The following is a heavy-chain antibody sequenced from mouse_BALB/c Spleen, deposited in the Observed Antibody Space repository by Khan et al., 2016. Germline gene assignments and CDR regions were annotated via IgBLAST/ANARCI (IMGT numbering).Heavy chain of an antibody. CDR1: GYTFSNYW. Sequence: QVQLQQSGADLMKPGASVRISCKATGYTFSNYWIEWVKQRPGHGLEWIGAILPGSDDTTYNEKFKGKATFTADISSNTAYMQLSSLTSEDSAVYYCASPIYYEYDVGAGDFWGQGTSVIVAS. D-gene: IGHD2-4*01. CDR2: ILPGSDDT. J-gene: IGHJ4*01. V-gene: IGHV1-9*01. CDR3: ASPIYYEYDVGAGDF.